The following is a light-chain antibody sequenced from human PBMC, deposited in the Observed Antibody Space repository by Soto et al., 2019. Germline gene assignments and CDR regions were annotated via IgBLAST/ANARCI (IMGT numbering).Light chain of an antibody. CDR2: EVS. Sequence: QSALDQPPSGYGSPGQSVTISCTGTSSDVGGYNYVSWYQQHPGKAPKLMIYEVSKRPSGVPDRFSGSKSGNTASLTVSGLQAEDEADYYCSSYAGSNNFVFGTGTKVTVL. CDR3: SSYAGSNNFV. CDR1: SSDVGGYNY. J-gene: IGLJ1*01. V-gene: IGLV2-8*01.